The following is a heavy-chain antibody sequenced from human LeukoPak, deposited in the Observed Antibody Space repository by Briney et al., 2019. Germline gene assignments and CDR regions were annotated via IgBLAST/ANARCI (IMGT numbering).Heavy chain of an antibody. CDR2: IRGSGDKA. Sequence: PGGSLRLSCAASGFTFLNYAMNWVRQAPGKGMEWVSAIRGSGDKAYYADSVKGRFTISRDNSKNTLYLQMNSLRAEDTAVYYCAKVARYYDSSGKNHDAFDIWGQGTMVTVSS. CDR1: GFTFLNYA. V-gene: IGHV3-23*01. J-gene: IGHJ3*02. CDR3: AKVARYYDSSGKNHDAFDI. D-gene: IGHD3-22*01.